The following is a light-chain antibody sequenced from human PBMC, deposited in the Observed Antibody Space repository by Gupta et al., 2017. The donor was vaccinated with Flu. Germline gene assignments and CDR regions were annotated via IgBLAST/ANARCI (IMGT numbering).Light chain of an antibody. J-gene: IGKJ2*01. V-gene: IGKV1-5*03. CDR2: TAS. CDR3: QQDNSFPYT. Sequence: DIQMTQSPSTLSASVGDIVTITFRASHSISSWLVWYQQKPGKAPKLLIYTASSLESGVPSRFSGSGSGTEFTLTISSLQPDDFATYYCQQDNSFPYTFGQGTKLEIK. CDR1: HSISSW.